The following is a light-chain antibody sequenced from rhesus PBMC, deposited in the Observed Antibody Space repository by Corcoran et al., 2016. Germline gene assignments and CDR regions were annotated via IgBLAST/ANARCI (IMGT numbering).Light chain of an antibody. Sequence: QAALTQPRSVSGSPGQSVTISCTGTSSDIGGYNYVSWYQQHPGTAPKFMLYEVSKRPSGVSDRFSGSKSGNTASLTISGLQAEDEADYYCCSYAGSYTYIFGGGTRLTVL. CDR3: CSYAGSYTYI. CDR2: EVS. CDR1: SSDIGGYNY. V-gene: IGLV2-32*01. J-gene: IGLJ1*01.